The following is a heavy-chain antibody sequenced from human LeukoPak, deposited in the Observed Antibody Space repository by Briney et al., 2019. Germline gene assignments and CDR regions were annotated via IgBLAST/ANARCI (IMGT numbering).Heavy chain of an antibody. D-gene: IGHD2-2*02. V-gene: IGHV1-18*01. CDR1: GYNFTSFG. CDR3: ATDCGSSCDTHLDY. J-gene: IGHJ4*02. Sequence: ASVKVSCKASGYNFTSFGISWLRQEPGQGLEWLAWISAYNGNTNYAQKLQGRVTMTTDTSTSAAYKELRSLRSDDTAVYYCATDCGSSCDTHLDYWGQGTLVTVSS. CDR2: ISAYNGNT.